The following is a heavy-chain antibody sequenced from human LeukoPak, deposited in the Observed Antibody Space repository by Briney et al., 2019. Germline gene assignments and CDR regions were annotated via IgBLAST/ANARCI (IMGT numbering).Heavy chain of an antibody. V-gene: IGHV4-59*01. D-gene: IGHD3-10*01. CDR2: INYGGTT. Sequence: SEPLSLTCTVAVGSISCYYRSLIQHPPEKRLELSWIINYGGTTNYTPSLKGRVTISVDKSKNQFSLKLSSVTAADTAVYYCARDLGGYYGSGSYYNGPPMWVNWFDPWGKGTVVTVSS. CDR1: VGSISCYY. J-gene: IGHJ5*02. CDR3: ARDLGGYYGSGSYYNGPPMWVNWFDP.